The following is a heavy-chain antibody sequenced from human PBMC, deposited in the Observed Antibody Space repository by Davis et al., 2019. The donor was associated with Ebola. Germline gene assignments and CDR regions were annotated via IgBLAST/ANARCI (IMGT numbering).Heavy chain of an antibody. D-gene: IGHD1-26*01. CDR1: GFIFSNYG. J-gene: IGHJ4*02. CDR3: AKSIVGATSS. V-gene: IGHV3-30*18. CDR2: ISYDGSNK. Sequence: GGSLRLSCAASGFIFSNYGMHWVRQAPGKGLEWVAVISYDGSNKYYADSVKGRFTISRDNSKNTLYLQMNSLRAEDTAVYYCAKSIVGATSSWGQGTLVTVSS.